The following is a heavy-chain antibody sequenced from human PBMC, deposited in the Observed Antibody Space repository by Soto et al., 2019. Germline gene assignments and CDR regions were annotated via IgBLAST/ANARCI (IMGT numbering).Heavy chain of an antibody. J-gene: IGHJ5*02. CDR3: ARTRVGATTTGWFDP. V-gene: IGHV1-69*13. D-gene: IGHD1-26*01. CDR2: IIPIFGTA. Sequence: SVKVSCKASGGTFSSYAISWVRQAPGQGLEWMGGIIPIFGTANYAQKFQGRVTITADEPTSTAYMELSSLRSEDTAVYYCARTRVGATTTGWFDPWGQGTLVTVSS. CDR1: GGTFSSYA.